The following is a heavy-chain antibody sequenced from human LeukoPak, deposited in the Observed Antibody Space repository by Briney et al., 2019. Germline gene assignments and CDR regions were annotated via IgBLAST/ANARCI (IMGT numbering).Heavy chain of an antibody. D-gene: IGHD3-9*01. J-gene: IGHJ4*02. CDR3: ARADGYESRTPYYDILTGPDY. CDR2: INPSGSST. CDR1: GYTFTSYY. V-gene: IGHV1-46*01. Sequence: ASVKVSCKASGYTFTSYYMHWVRQAPGQGLEWMGIINPSGSSTSYAQKFQGRVTMTRDTSTSTVYMELSSLRSEDTAVYYCARADGYESRTPYYDILTGPDYWGQGTLVTVSS.